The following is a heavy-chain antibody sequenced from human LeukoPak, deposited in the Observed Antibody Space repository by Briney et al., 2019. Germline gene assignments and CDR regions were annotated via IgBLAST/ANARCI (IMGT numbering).Heavy chain of an antibody. D-gene: IGHD3-22*01. CDR1: GFTFSSYW. V-gene: IGHV3-30-3*01. CDR2: ISYDGSNK. Sequence: GGSLRLSCAASGFTFSSYWMNWARQAPGKGLEWVAVISYDGSNKYYADSVKGRFTISRDNSKNTLYLQMNSLRAEDTAVYYCAREELDSSGYEFDYWGQGTLVTVSS. J-gene: IGHJ4*02. CDR3: AREELDSSGYEFDY.